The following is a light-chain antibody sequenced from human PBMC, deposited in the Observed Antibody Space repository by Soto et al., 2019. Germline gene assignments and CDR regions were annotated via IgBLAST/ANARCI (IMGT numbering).Light chain of an antibody. J-gene: IGKJ5*01. Sequence: EIVMTQSPATLSVSPGERATLSCRASQSVSSNLAWYQQKPGQAPRLLIYGASTRATGIPARFSGSGSGTEFTLTISGLQSEDFAVYYFQQNNNWPPITFGQGTRLE. CDR1: QSVSSN. CDR3: QQNNNWPPIT. CDR2: GAS. V-gene: IGKV3-15*01.